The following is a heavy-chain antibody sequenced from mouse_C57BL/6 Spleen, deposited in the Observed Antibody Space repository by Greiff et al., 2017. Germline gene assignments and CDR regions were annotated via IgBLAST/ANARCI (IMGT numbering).Heavy chain of an antibody. CDR3: ARRMYYDYDGGAWFAY. CDR2: IDPSDSYT. J-gene: IGHJ3*01. V-gene: IGHV1-50*01. D-gene: IGHD2-4*01. Sequence: QVQLQQPGAELVKPGASVKLSCKASGYTFTSYWMQWVKQRPGQGLEWIGEIDPSDSYTNYNQKFKGKATLTVDTSSSTAYMQLSSLTSEDSAVYYCARRMYYDYDGGAWFAYWGQGTLVTVSA. CDR1: GYTFTSYW.